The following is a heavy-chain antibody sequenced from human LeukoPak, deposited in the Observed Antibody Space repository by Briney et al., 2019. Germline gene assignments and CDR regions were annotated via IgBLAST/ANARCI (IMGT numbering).Heavy chain of an antibody. D-gene: IGHD6-25*01. CDR1: GYKFTNYW. J-gene: IGHJ4*02. CDR2: IYPRDSDT. V-gene: IGHV5-51*01. Sequence: ESLKISCKGSGYKFTNYWIAWVRQMPGQGLEWLGIIYPRDSDTRYSPSFQGQVTISVDTSIDTAYLQWSSVRASDTAMYYCARLLAAPYYINYWGQGTLVTVSS. CDR3: ARLLAAPYYINY.